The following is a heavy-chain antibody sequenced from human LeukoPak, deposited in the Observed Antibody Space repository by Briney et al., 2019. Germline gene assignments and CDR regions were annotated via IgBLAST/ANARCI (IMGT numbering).Heavy chain of an antibody. CDR3: ARGSRWDSGYVDAFDI. CDR1: GGSISSYY. V-gene: IGHV4-4*07. CDR2: IYTSGST. Sequence: KPSETLSLTCSVSGGSISSYYWSWMRQPAGKGLEWIGRIYTSGSTNYNPSLKSRVTMSVDTSKNQFSVKLSSVTAADTAVYYCARGSRWDSGYVDAFDIWGQGTMVTVSS. J-gene: IGHJ3*02. D-gene: IGHD3-22*01.